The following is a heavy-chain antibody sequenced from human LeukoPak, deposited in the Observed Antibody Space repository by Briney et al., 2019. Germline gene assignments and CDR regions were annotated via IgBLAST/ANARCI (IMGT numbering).Heavy chain of an antibody. Sequence: SETLSLTCAVYGGSFSGYHWSWIRQPPGTGLEWIGEINHSGSTNYNPSLKSRVAISVDTSKNQFSLKLNSVTAADTAVYYCARCSVTDYGDYPFCFEYWGQGTLVTVSS. CDR2: INHSGST. J-gene: IGHJ4*02. CDR3: ARCSVTDYGDYPFCFEY. V-gene: IGHV4-34*01. CDR1: GGSFSGYH. D-gene: IGHD4-17*01.